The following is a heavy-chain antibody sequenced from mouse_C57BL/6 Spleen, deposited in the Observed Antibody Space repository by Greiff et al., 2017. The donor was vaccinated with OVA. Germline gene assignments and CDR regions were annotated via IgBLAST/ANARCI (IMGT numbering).Heavy chain of an antibody. J-gene: IGHJ4*01. CDR2: FHPYNDDT. Sequence: QVHVKPSWAELVKPGASVKMSCKASGYTFTTYPIEWMKQNHGKSLEWIGNFHPYNDDTKYNEKFKGKATLTVEKSSSTVYLELSRLTSDDSAVYYCARSGSSYYAMDYWGQGTSVTVSS. CDR1: GYTFTTYP. CDR3: ARSGSSYYAMDY. V-gene: IGHV1-47*01. D-gene: IGHD1-1*01.